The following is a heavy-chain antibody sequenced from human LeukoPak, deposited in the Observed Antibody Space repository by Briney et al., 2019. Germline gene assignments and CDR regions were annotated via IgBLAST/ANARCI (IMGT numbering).Heavy chain of an antibody. CDR3: ARDPSSLRDSYDY. CDR2: IKEDGSEK. Sequence: PRGSLRLSCATSGFTFRSYWMNWVRQAPGKGLEWVANIKEDGSEKNYVDSVKGRFTISRDNAKNLLYLQMNSLRVEDTAVYYCARDPSSLRDSYDYWGQGTLVTVSS. V-gene: IGHV3-7*01. J-gene: IGHJ4*02. CDR1: GFTFRSYW.